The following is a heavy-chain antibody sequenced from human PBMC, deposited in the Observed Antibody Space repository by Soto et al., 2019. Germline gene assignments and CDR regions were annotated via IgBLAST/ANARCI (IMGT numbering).Heavy chain of an antibody. V-gene: IGHV4-59*01. CDR1: GGAISTYY. CDR3: ARSYGSGSYYDYYYGMDV. D-gene: IGHD3-10*01. Sequence: QVQLQESGPGLVKPSATLSLTCSVSGGAISTYYWSWIRQFPGQGLEWIGYIYHSGSSQYNPSLRSRVTISVDTSKNQLSLRLSSVTAADTAVYYCARSYGSGSYYDYYYGMDVWGQGTTVTVSS. CDR2: IYHSGSS. J-gene: IGHJ6*02.